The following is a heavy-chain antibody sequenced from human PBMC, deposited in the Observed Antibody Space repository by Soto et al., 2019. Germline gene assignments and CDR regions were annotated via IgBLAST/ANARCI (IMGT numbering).Heavy chain of an antibody. Sequence: PGGSLRLSCAASGFTFSSYAMSWVRQAPGKGLEWVSAISGSGGSTYYADSVKGRFTISRDNSKNTLYLQMNSLRAEDTAVYYCAKDPFLLNYYGSGSYPGGLFDYWGQGTLVTVSS. CDR2: ISGSGGST. D-gene: IGHD3-10*01. V-gene: IGHV3-23*01. CDR3: AKDPFLLNYYGSGSYPGGLFDY. CDR1: GFTFSSYA. J-gene: IGHJ4*02.